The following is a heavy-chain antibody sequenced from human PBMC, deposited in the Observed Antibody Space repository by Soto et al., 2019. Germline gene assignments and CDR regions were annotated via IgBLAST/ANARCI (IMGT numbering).Heavy chain of an antibody. J-gene: IGHJ1*01. CDR3: ARGPRASSGGTGAY. CDR1: GFSFDSYW. D-gene: IGHD2-2*01. CDR2: IDYDGTTT. Sequence: EVQLVESGGGLVQPGGSLRLSCAASGFSFDSYWMHWVRQAPGQGPVWVSRIDYDGTTTNYADSVKCRFTISRDNAKNTLYLQMNSLRPEDTAVYYCARGPRASSGGTGAYWGQGTLVTVSS. V-gene: IGHV3-74*01.